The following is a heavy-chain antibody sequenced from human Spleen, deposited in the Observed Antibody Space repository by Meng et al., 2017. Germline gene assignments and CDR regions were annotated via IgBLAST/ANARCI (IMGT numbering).Heavy chain of an antibody. CDR1: GWSFSDYY. Sequence: QVQLQEAGPGLVKPSPTLSLTCVVSGWSFSDYYWSWIRQPPGKGLEWIGEINHSGSTNYNPSLESRATISVDTSQKNLSLKLSSVTAADSAVYYCARGPTTMAHDFDYWGQGTLVTVSS. V-gene: IGHV4-34*01. CDR2: INHSGST. CDR3: ARGPTTMAHDFDY. D-gene: IGHD4-11*01. J-gene: IGHJ4*02.